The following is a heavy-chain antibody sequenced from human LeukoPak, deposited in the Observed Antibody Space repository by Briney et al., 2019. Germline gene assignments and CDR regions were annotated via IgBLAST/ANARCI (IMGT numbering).Heavy chain of an antibody. CDR3: ARGVVPYYSGMDI. J-gene: IGHJ6*02. Sequence: PSETLSLTCTVSGGSVSSGSYYWTWIRQPPGKRLECVGYVYYSGSTNYNPSLKSRVTISVDTSKNQFSLKLSSVTAADTAVYYCARGVVPYYSGMDIWGHGTTVTISS. CDR1: GGSVSSGSYY. V-gene: IGHV4-61*01. CDR2: VYYSGST. D-gene: IGHD2-15*01.